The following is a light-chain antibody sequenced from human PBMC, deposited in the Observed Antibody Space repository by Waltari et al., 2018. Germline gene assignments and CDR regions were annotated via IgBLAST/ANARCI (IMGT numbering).Light chain of an antibody. J-gene: IGKJ1*01. CDR3: MQGLYTPWT. Sequence: EIVMTQSPLSLPVTPGEPASISCRSSQSLVHSSGRNYVAWYLQKPGQSPQLLIYLGSNRAPGVPDRFSGSASGTDFTLKISRVEAEDVGIYYCMQGLYTPWTFGQGTKVEIK. V-gene: IGKV2-28*01. CDR1: QSLVHSSGRNY. CDR2: LGS.